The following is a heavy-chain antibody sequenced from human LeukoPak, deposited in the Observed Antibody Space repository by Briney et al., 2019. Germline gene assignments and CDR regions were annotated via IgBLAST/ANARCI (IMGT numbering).Heavy chain of an antibody. D-gene: IGHD3-3*01. J-gene: IGHJ6*02. Sequence: PSETLSLTCTVSGGSISSYYWSWIRQPAGKGLQRIGRIYTSRSTNYNPSLKSRVTMSVDTSKNQFSLKLSSVTAADTAVYYCARDLGVTIFGLSNGMDVWGQGTTVTVSS. CDR3: ARDLGVTIFGLSNGMDV. CDR2: IYTSRST. V-gene: IGHV4-4*07. CDR1: GGSISSYY.